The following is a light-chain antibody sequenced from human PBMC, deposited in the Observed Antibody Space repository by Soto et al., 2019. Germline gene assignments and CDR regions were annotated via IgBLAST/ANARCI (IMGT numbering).Light chain of an antibody. CDR3: QKCNNALFT. CDR1: QDIEHY. J-gene: IGKJ5*01. CDR2: AAS. Sequence: DIQMTQSPSSLSASVGDRVTITCRASQDIEHYLAWYQQKPGKVPKLLIYAASILKSGVPSRFSGSGSGTNFTLTINSLQPEDVATYYCQKCNNALFTFGQGTRLEIQ. V-gene: IGKV1-27*01.